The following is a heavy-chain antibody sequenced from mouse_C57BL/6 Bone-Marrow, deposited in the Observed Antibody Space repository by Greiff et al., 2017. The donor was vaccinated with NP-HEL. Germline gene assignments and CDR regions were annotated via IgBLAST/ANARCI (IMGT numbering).Heavy chain of an antibody. V-gene: IGHV5-17*01. CDR2: ISSGSSTI. CDR1: GFTFSDYG. CDR3: AREGLWFAY. Sequence: EVKLMESGGGLVKPGGSLKLSCAASGFTFSDYGMHWVRQAPEKGLEWVAYISSGSSTIYYADTVKGRFTISRDNAKNTLFLQMTSLRSEDTAMYYCAREGLWFAYWGQGTLVTVSA. J-gene: IGHJ3*01.